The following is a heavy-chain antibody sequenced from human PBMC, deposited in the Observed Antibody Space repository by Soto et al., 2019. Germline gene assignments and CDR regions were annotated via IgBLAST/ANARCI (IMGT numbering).Heavy chain of an antibody. Sequence: SETLSLTCTVSGGSMRNYFCTWIRQPPGKGLEWIGYIHYSGTTSFFPSYNPSLRSRVTISEDTSKNQFSLQLLSVTPADTAVYFCAAGEGSSRNLAPYYLDFWGQGTLVTVSS. V-gene: IGHV4-59*01. CDR3: AAGEGSSRNLAPYYLDF. J-gene: IGHJ4*02. CDR2: IHYSGTT. CDR1: GGSMRNYF. D-gene: IGHD6-13*01.